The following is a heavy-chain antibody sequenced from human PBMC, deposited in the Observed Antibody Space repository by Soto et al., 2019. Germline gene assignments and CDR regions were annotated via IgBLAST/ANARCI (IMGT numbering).Heavy chain of an antibody. J-gene: IGHJ5*02. CDR1: GFTFSSYG. Sequence: GGSLRLSCAASGFTFSSYGMHWVRQAPGKGLEWVAGISYDGSKKYYADSVKGRFIISRDNSKNTLYLQMNSLRAEDTAVYYCAKERGYDYLYNWFDPWGQGTPVTVAS. D-gene: IGHD5-12*01. V-gene: IGHV3-30*18. CDR3: AKERGYDYLYNWFDP. CDR2: ISYDGSKK.